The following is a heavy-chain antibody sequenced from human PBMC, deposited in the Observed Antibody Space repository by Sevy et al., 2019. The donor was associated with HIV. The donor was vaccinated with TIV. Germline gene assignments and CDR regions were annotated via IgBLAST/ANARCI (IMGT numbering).Heavy chain of an antibody. CDR2: IKQDGSEK. D-gene: IGHD3-3*01. V-gene: IGHV3-7*01. CDR1: GFTFSSYW. Sequence: GGSLRLSCAASGFTFSSYWMSWVRQAPGKGLEWVANIKQDGSEKYYVDSVKGRFTISRDNAKNSLYLQMNSLRAEDTAVYYCARDWAPIAISGVVIPRYYYYGMDVWGQGTTVTVSS. J-gene: IGHJ6*02. CDR3: ARDWAPIAISGVVIPRYYYYGMDV.